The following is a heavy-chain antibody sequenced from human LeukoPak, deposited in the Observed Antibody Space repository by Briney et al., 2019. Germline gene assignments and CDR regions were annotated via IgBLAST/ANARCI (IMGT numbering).Heavy chain of an antibody. V-gene: IGHV4-39*07. Sequence: SETLSLTCTVSGGSISSSSYYWGWIRQPPGKGLECIGSIYYSGSTYYNPSLKSRVTISVDTSKNQFSLKLSSVTAADTAVYYCARLGYCSGGSCYRFYYYYMDVWGKGTTVTISS. CDR2: IYYSGST. D-gene: IGHD2-15*01. CDR1: GGSISSSSYY. J-gene: IGHJ6*03. CDR3: ARLGYCSGGSCYRFYYYYMDV.